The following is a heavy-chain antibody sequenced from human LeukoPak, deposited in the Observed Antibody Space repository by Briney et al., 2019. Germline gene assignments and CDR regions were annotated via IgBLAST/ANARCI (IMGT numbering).Heavy chain of an antibody. CDR3: ARHGSMVRGEFEPDY. CDR2: IYTSGST. V-gene: IGHV4-4*09. J-gene: IGHJ4*02. Sequence: SETLSLTCTVSGGSISSYYWSWIRQPPGKGLEWIGYIYTSGSTNYNPSLKSRVTISVDTSKNQFSLKLSSVTAADTAVYYCARHGSMVRGEFEPDYWGQGTLVTVSS. D-gene: IGHD3-10*01. CDR1: GGSISSYY.